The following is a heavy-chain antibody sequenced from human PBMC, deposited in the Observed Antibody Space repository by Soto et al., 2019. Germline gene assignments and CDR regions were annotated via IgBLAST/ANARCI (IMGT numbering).Heavy chain of an antibody. CDR2: ISYDGSNK. CDR1: GFTFSSYA. V-gene: IGHV3-30-3*01. D-gene: IGHD4-4*01. CDR3: ARVERTPTVPNYYYYYGMDV. Sequence: GESLKISCAASGFTFSSYAMHWVRQAPGKGLEWVAVISYDGSNKYYADSVKGRFTISRDNSKNTLYLQMNSLRAEDTAVYYCARVERTPTVPNYYYYYGMDVWGQGTTVTVSS. J-gene: IGHJ6*02.